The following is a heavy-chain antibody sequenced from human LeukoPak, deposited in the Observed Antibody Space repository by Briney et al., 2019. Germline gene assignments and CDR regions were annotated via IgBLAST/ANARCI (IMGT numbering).Heavy chain of an antibody. D-gene: IGHD6-6*01. V-gene: IGHV1-69*01. J-gene: IGHJ4*02. CDR2: IIPIFGTA. CDR3: ARGGYSSSVFDY. CDR1: GCTFSSYA. Sequence: GSSVKVSCKASGCTFSSYAISWVRQAPGQGLEWMGGIIPIFGTANYAQKFQGRVTITADESTSTAYMELSSLRSEDSAVYYCARGGYSSSVFDYWGQGTLVTVPS.